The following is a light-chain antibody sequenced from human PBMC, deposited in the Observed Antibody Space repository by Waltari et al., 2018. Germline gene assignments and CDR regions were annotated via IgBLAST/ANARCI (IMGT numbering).Light chain of an antibody. CDR2: TDT. V-gene: IGLV3-25*03. Sequence: SYELTQSLSVSVSPGQTARITCSGDAMPKQFAHGYQQKPGPAPLLIIYTDTGRPSGIPERCSGSSSGTTATLSISGVQAEDEADYYCQSSDISGTYVVFGGGTKLTVL. CDR1: AMPKQF. J-gene: IGLJ3*02. CDR3: QSSDISGTYVV.